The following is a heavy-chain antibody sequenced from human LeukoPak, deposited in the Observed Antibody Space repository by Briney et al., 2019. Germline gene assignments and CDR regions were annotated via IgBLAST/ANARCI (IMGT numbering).Heavy chain of an antibody. V-gene: IGHV4-4*07. Sequence: SETLSLTCTASGGSISRYYWSWIRQPVGKGLEWIGGIYTSGRTNYNASLKSRVTMSVDTSKNQLSLKLSSVTASDTAVYYCAREEALYDLWSGYYRVSWFDPGGQGTLVTVSS. CDR1: GGSISRYY. CDR2: IYTSGRT. D-gene: IGHD3-3*01. J-gene: IGHJ5*02. CDR3: AREEALYDLWSGYYRVSWFDP.